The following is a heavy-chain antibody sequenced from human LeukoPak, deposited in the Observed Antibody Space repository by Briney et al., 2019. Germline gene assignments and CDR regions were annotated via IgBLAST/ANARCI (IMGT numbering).Heavy chain of an antibody. CDR3: ARVDGSSSCPDY. J-gene: IGHJ4*02. Sequence: GGALRLSCAASGFTFSSYWMSWVRQAPGKGLEWVANIKEDGSETYYLDSVKGRFTISRDNAKNSLYLQMSGLRAEETAVYYCARVDGSSSCPDYWGQGILVTVSS. CDR2: IKEDGSET. CDR1: GFTFSSYW. D-gene: IGHD6-13*01. V-gene: IGHV3-7*01.